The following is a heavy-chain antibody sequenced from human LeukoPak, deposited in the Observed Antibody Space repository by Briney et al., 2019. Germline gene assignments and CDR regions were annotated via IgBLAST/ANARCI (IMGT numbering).Heavy chain of an antibody. CDR2: IYTSGST. CDR3: ARHGLEREDFDY. CDR1: GGPISSYY. Sequence: SETLSLTCTVSGGPISSYYWSWIRQPPGKGLEWIGYIYTSGSTNYNPSLKSRVTISVDTSKNQCSLKLSSVTAADTAVYYCARHGLEREDFDYWGQGTLVTVSS. D-gene: IGHD1-1*01. J-gene: IGHJ4*02. V-gene: IGHV4-4*09.